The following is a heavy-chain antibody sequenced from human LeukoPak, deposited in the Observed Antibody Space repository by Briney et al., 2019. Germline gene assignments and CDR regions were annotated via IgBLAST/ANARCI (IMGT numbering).Heavy chain of an antibody. Sequence: PSETLSLTCTASGDSISSHYWSWIRQPPGKGLEWLGYVYYTGSTDYNPSLNSRLTLSVDTSKNQFSLKLTTVTAADTAVYYCARGPVYSNSYYYHYYMDVWGKGTTVTVSS. CDR1: GDSISSHY. CDR3: ARGPVYSNSYYYHYYMDV. D-gene: IGHD6-13*01. CDR2: VYYTGST. V-gene: IGHV4-59*11. J-gene: IGHJ6*03.